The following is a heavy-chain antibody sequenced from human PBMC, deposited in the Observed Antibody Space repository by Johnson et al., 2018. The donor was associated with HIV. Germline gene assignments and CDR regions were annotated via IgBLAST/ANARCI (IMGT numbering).Heavy chain of an antibody. CDR3: ARALSGSGYYPGAVDI. V-gene: IGHV3-66*01. J-gene: IGHJ3*02. Sequence: EQLVESGGGLVQPGGSLRLSCAASGFTVSSDYISWVRQAPGKGLEWVSVIYSGGSSFYADSVKARFTISRDSSKNTLYLQMNSLRAEDTAVYHCARALSGSGYYPGAVDIWGQGTMVSVSS. D-gene: IGHD3-22*01. CDR2: IYSGGSS. CDR1: GFTVSSDY.